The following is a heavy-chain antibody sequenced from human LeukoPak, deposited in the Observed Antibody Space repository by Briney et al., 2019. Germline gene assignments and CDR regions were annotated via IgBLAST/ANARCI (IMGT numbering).Heavy chain of an antibody. Sequence: SQTLSLTCAVSGGSISSGGYSWSWIRQPPGKGLEWIGYIYHSGSTYYNPSLKSRVTISVDRSKNQFSLKLSSVTAADTAVYYCARTPGGDFWSGYNNWFDPWGQGTLVTVSS. CDR1: GGSISSGGYS. D-gene: IGHD3-3*01. CDR2: IYHSGST. J-gene: IGHJ5*02. V-gene: IGHV4-30-2*01. CDR3: ARTPGGDFWSGYNNWFDP.